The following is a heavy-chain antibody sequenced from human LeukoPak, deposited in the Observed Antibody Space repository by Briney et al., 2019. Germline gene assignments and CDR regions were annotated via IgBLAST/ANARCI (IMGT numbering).Heavy chain of an antibody. CDR3: AKGPTAYYYGSGSFDC. CDR2: ISWNSGSI. Sequence: GGSLRLSCAASGFTFDDYAMHWVRQAPGKGLEWVSGISWNSGSIGYADSVKGRFTISRDNAKNSLYLQMNSLRAEDMALYYCAKGPTAYYYGSGSFDCWGQGTLVTVSS. J-gene: IGHJ4*02. CDR1: GFTFDDYA. D-gene: IGHD3-10*01. V-gene: IGHV3-9*03.